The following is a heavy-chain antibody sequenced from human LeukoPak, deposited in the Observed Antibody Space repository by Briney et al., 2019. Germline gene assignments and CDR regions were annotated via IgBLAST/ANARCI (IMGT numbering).Heavy chain of an antibody. V-gene: IGHV4-39*02. D-gene: IGHD1-26*01. CDR3: AREERDHDTFDI. Sequence: PSETLSLICTVSGGSIISSGYYWAWIRPPPGKGLEWIASVYYSGSTFYNPSLKNRVAMSVDTSKKQFSLQLSSVTAADRAVYYCAREERDHDTFDIWGQGAMVTISS. J-gene: IGHJ3*02. CDR2: VYYSGST. CDR1: GGSIISSGYY.